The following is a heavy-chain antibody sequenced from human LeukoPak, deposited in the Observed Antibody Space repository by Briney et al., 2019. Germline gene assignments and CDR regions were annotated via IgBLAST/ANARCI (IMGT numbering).Heavy chain of an antibody. CDR3: ARRRGGFGEGEFDY. CDR1: GVSISGFY. V-gene: IGHV4-4*08. J-gene: IGHJ4*02. D-gene: IGHD3-10*01. CDR2: SHTGGSI. Sequence: SETLSLTCTVSGVSISGFYWNWIRQPPRKGLEWVGYSHTGGSISSNPSLNSRVAFSTDTSKNQVSLRLNSVTATDTAVYYCARRRGGFGEGEFDYWGQGIPVTVST.